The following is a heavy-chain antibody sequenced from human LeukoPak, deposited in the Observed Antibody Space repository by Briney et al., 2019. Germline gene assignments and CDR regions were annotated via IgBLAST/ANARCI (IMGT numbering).Heavy chain of an antibody. J-gene: IGHJ4*02. CDR1: GGSISSYY. D-gene: IGHD7-27*01. CDR2: IYYSGST. V-gene: IGHV4-59*08. Sequence: PSETLSLTCTVSGGSISSYYWSWIRRPPGKGLEWIGYIYYSGSTNYNPSLKSRVTISVDTSKNQFSLKLSSVTAADTAVYYCARHSNWGLDVDYWGQGTLVTVSS. CDR3: ARHSNWGLDVDY.